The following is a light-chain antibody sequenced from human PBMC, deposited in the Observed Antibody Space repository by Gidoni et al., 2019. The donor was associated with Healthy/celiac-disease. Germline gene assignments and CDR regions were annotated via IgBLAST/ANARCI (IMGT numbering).Light chain of an antibody. CDR3: QQRSNWPPSLT. V-gene: IGKV3-11*01. CDR1: QSVSSY. CDR2: DAS. J-gene: IGKJ4*01. Sequence: EIVFTQSPATLSLSPGERATLSCRASQSVSSYIAWYQQKPGQAPRLLIYDASNRATGIPARFSGSGSGTDFTLTISSLEPEDFAVYYCQQRSNWPPSLTFGGGTKVEIK.